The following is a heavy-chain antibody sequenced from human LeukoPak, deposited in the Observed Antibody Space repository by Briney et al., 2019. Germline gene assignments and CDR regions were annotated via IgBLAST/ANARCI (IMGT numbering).Heavy chain of an antibody. V-gene: IGHV3-23*01. Sequence: GGSLRLSCAASGFTFSSYAMSWVRQAPGKGLEWVSAISGSGGSTYYADSVKGRFTISRDNSKNTPYLQMNSLRAEDTAVYYCARGLRNFWSGYAFDYWGQGTLVTVSS. CDR2: ISGSGGST. CDR3: ARGLRNFWSGYAFDY. CDR1: GFTFSSYA. J-gene: IGHJ4*02. D-gene: IGHD3-3*01.